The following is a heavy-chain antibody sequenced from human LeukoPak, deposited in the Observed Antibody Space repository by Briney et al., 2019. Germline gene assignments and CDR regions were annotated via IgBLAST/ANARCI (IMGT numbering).Heavy chain of an antibody. CDR1: GGSISSNSYY. CDR2: IYTSGST. J-gene: IGHJ6*03. CDR3: ARDRRDMVRGINIVRQYHYYYYMDV. Sequence: PSETLSLTCTVSGGSISSNSYYWSWIRQPAGQGLEWIGRIYTSGSTNYNPSLKSRVTISVDTSKNQFSLKLSSVTAADTAVYFCARDRRDMVRGINIVRQYHYYYYMDVWGKGTTVTVSS. D-gene: IGHD3-10*01. V-gene: IGHV4-61*02.